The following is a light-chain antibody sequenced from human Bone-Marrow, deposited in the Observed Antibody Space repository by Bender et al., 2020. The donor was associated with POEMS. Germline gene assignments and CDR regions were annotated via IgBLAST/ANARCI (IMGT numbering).Light chain of an antibody. CDR3: LLSYTGDSGVYVV. CDR2: DTR. Sequence: QAVVTQEPSLTVSPGGTVTLTCGSRTGSVTHGHYPYWLQQKPGQAPRTLIYDTRNKHSWTPARFSGSLLGGKAALTLSGAQPEDEADYYCLLSYTGDSGVYVVFGGGTKLTVL. CDR1: TGSVTHGHY. V-gene: IGLV7-46*01. J-gene: IGLJ2*01.